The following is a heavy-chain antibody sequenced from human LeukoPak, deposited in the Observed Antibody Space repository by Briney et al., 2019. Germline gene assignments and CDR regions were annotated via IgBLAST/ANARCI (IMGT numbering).Heavy chain of an antibody. CDR3: ARDLRYFDWLSAPFDY. J-gene: IGHJ4*02. D-gene: IGHD3-9*01. CDR1: GDSVSSNSAA. V-gene: IGHV6-1*01. Sequence: SQTLSLTCAISGDSVSSNSAAWNWIRQSPSRGLEWLGRTYYRSKWYNDYAVSVKSRITINPDTSKNQFSLQLNSVTPEDTAVYYCARDLRYFDWLSAPFDYWGQGTLVTVSS. CDR2: TYYRSKWYN.